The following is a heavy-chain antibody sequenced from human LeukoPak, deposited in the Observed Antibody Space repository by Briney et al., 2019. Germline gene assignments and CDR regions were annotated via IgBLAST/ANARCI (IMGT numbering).Heavy chain of an antibody. CDR3: ARGHHVVVATATWASDAFDL. D-gene: IGHD2-21*02. Sequence: GESLKISCKGSGYSFTSYWIGWVRQMPGKGLEWMGIIYPGDSDSRLSPSLQGQVTISADKSISTAYLQWSSLKASDTAMYYCARGHHVVVATATWASDAFDLWGQGTMVIVSS. V-gene: IGHV5-51*01. CDR1: GYSFTSYW. CDR2: IYPGDSDS. J-gene: IGHJ3*01.